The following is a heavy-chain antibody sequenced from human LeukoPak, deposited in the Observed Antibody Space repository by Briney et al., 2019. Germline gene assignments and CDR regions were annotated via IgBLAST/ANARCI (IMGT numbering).Heavy chain of an antibody. J-gene: IGHJ4*02. CDR2: ISGSGGST. Sequence: VGSLRLSCAASGFTFSSYAMSWVRQAPGKGLEWVSAISGSGGSTYYADSVKGRFTISRDNSKNTLYLQMNSLRAEDTAVYYCAKLTAESSSWYEFGLIDYWGQGTLVTVSS. CDR1: GFTFSSYA. V-gene: IGHV3-23*01. CDR3: AKLTAESSSWYEFGLIDY. D-gene: IGHD6-13*01.